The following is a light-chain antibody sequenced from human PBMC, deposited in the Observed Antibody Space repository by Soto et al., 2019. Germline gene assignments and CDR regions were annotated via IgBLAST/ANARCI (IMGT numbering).Light chain of an antibody. CDR3: QQSYSTPRT. CDR1: QGISSY. J-gene: IGKJ5*01. Sequence: QITQSPSSLSSFVGYRVTITIRASQGISSYLAWYQQKPGKAPKLLIYAASSLQSGVPSRFSGSGSGTDFTLTISSLQPEDFATYYCQQSYSTPRTFGQGTRVEIK. CDR2: AAS. V-gene: IGKV1-39*01.